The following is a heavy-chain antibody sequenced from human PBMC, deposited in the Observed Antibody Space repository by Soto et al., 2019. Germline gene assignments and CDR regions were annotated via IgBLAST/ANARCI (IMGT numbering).Heavy chain of an antibody. Sequence: GESLKISCKGSGYSFTSYWIGWVRQMPGKGLEWMGIIYPGDSDTRYSPSFQGQVTISADKSISTAYLQWSSLKASDTAMYYCVRVGVPAAMPASYDYWGQGTLVTVSS. D-gene: IGHD2-2*01. CDR1: GYSFTSYW. CDR3: VRVGVPAAMPASYDY. V-gene: IGHV5-51*01. CDR2: IYPGDSDT. J-gene: IGHJ4*02.